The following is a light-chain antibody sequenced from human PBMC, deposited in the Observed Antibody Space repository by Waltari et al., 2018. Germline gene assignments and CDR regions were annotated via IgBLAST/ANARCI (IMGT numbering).Light chain of an antibody. J-gene: IGKJ1*01. V-gene: IGKV4-1*01. CDR1: QSVFYSSNNRNY. Sequence: DIVMTQSPDSLAVSLGEGATINCKSSQSVFYSSNNRNYLGWYQHKPGQPPKLLIYWASTRESGVPDRFSGSGSGTDFTLTISNLQAEDVAVYYCQQYYATPRTFGQGTKVAIK. CDR3: QQYYATPRT. CDR2: WAS.